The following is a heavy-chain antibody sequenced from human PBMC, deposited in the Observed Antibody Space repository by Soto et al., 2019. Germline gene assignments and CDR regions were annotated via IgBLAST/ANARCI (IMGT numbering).Heavy chain of an antibody. CDR2: ISYDGGLQ. J-gene: IGHJ4*02. Sequence: QAQLVESGGGVVQPGRSLRLSCAASGFTFSSYGMHWVRQAPGTGLEWVAVISYDGGLQHYADSVKGRFTISRDNSKNMVLLQMNXXXXXXTAVYXCVSXXXXXHASVPYSWGQGTLVSVSS. CDR3: VSXXXXXHASVPYS. V-gene: IGHV3-30*03. CDR1: GFTFSSYG. D-gene: IGHD3-16*01.